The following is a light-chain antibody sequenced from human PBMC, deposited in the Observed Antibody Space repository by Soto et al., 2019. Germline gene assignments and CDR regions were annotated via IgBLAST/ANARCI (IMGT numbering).Light chain of an antibody. CDR3: SSYRSRSIL. CDR1: SSDVGDYNY. V-gene: IGLV2-14*01. Sequence: QSVLTQPASVSGSPGQSITISCTGTSSDVGDYNYVSWYQQYPGKAPKLMIYDVTNRPSGISKRFSGSKSGNTASLTISGLQADDEADYYCSSYRSRSILFGTGTKVTVL. CDR2: DVT. J-gene: IGLJ1*01.